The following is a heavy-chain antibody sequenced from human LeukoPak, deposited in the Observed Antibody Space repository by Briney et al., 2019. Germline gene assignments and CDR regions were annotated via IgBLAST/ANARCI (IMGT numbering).Heavy chain of an antibody. CDR1: GDSVSSNSAA. CDR2: TYYRSKWYN. CDR3: ARDEQQGPEPILGYYLDY. Sequence: SQTLSLTCAISGDSVSSNSAAWNWIRQSPSRGLEWLGRTYYRSKWYNDYAVSVKSRITINPDTSKNQFSLQLNSVTPEDTAVYYCARDEQQGPEPILGYYLDYWGQGTLVTVSS. V-gene: IGHV6-1*01. J-gene: IGHJ4*02. D-gene: IGHD1-14*01.